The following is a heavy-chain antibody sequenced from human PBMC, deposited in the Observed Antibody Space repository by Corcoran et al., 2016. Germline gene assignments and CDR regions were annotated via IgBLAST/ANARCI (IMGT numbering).Heavy chain of an antibody. V-gene: IGHV3-48*04. CDR3: ARGEDYGEDY. J-gene: IGHJ4*02. Sequence: EVQLMESGGGLVQPGGSLRLSCAASGFTFSNYTMNWVRQAPGKGLEWVSYISRSSSTIYYADSVKGRFTISRDNAKNSLFLQMNSLRAEDTAVYYCARGEDYGEDYWGQGTLVTVSS. D-gene: IGHD4-17*01. CDR2: ISRSSSTI. CDR1: GFTFSNYT.